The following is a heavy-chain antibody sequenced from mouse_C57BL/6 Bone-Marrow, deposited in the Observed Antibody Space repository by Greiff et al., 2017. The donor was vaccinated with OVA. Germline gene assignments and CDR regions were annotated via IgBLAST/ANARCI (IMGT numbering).Heavy chain of an antibody. CDR2: IDPSDSYT. Sequence: QVQLQQSGAELVRPGTSVKLSCKASGYTFTSYWMHWVKQRPGQGLEWIGVIDPSDSYTNYNQKFKGKATLTVDTSSSTAYMQLSSLTSEDSAVYYCYGNYLLYWYFDVWGTGTTVTVSS. CDR1: GYTFTSYW. D-gene: IGHD2-1*01. CDR3: YGNYLLYWYFDV. V-gene: IGHV1-59*01. J-gene: IGHJ1*03.